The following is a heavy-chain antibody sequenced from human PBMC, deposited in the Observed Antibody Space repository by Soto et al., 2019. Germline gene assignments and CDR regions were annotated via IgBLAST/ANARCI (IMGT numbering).Heavy chain of an antibody. CDR1: GGSISGSSYY. D-gene: IGHD4-17*01. CDR3: ARRNYGDYVWYFDL. V-gene: IGHV4-39*01. Sequence: PSETLSLTCTVSGGSISGSSYYWGWIRQPPGKGLEWIGSIYYSGSTYYNPSLKSRVTISVDTSKNQFSLKLSSVTAADTAVYYCARRNYGDYVWYFDLWGRGTQVTVSS. J-gene: IGHJ2*01. CDR2: IYYSGST.